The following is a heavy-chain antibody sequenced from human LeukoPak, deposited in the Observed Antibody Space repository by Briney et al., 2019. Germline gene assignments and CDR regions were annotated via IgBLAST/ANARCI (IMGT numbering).Heavy chain of an antibody. CDR2: IYYSGDT. J-gene: IGHJ4*02. Sequence: ESGPTLVNPSETLSLTCTVSGGSITSPENYWGWVRQPPGKGLEWIGNIYYSGDTYYNSSLRGRVTLSVDTSQNHFPLRLTSMTAADTAVYYCASIFYYSVPFWGQGALVIVSS. CDR1: GGSITSPENY. D-gene: IGHD3-10*02. V-gene: IGHV4-39*02. CDR3: ASIFYYSVPF.